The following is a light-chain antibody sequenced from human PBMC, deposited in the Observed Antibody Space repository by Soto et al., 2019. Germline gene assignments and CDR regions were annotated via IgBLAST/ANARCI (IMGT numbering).Light chain of an antibody. Sequence: DIVMTQSPDSLPVSLGERATINCKSSQSVLYTSNNKNYLAWYQQKPGQPPKLLISWASTRESGVPDRFSGSGSATDFTLTISSLQAEDVAVYYCQQYYSTPHTFGQGTKLEIK. CDR3: QQYYSTPHT. CDR2: WAS. V-gene: IGKV4-1*01. CDR1: QSVLYTSNNKNY. J-gene: IGKJ2*01.